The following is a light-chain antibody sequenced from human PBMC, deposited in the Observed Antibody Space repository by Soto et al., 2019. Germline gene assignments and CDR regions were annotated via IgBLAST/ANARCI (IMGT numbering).Light chain of an antibody. V-gene: IGKV3-15*01. CDR3: QQYNNWPPWT. CDR1: QSVSRN. Sequence: EIVMTQSPATLSVSPGERATLSCRASQSVSRNLAWYQQKPGLPPRLLIYGVSTRATGIPARFTGSGSGTEFTLIISSLQSEDFAVYYCQQYNNWPPWTFGQGTKVEIK. CDR2: GVS. J-gene: IGKJ1*01.